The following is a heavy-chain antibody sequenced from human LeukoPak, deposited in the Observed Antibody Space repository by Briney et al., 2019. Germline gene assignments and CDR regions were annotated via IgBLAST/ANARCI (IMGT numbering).Heavy chain of an antibody. CDR1: GYPFTTYG. Sequence: ASVKVSCKASGYPFTTYGISWVRQAPGQGLEWMGWISAYNGNTNYAQKLQGRVTMTTDTSTSTAYMELRSLRSDDTAVYYCARGVGDDYGIYYYYYMDVWGKGTTVTVSS. CDR3: ARGVGDDYGIYYYYYMDV. CDR2: ISAYNGNT. V-gene: IGHV1-18*01. J-gene: IGHJ6*03. D-gene: IGHD4-17*01.